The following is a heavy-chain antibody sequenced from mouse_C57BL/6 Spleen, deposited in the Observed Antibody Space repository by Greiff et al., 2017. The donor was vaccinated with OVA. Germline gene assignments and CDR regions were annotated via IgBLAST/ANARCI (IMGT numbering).Heavy chain of an antibody. V-gene: IGHV1-69*01. Sequence: LQQPGAELVMPGASVKLSCKASGYTFTSYWMHWVKQRPGQGLEWIGEIDPSDSYTNYNQKFKGKSTLTVDKSSSTAYMQLSSLTSEDSAVYYCARSNYGSSYDYFDYWGQGTTLTVSS. CDR3: ARSNYGSSYDYFDY. CDR1: GYTFTSYW. CDR2: IDPSDSYT. D-gene: IGHD1-1*01. J-gene: IGHJ2*01.